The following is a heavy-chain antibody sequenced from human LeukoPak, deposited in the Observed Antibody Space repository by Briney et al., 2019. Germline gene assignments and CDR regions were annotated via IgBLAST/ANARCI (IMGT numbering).Heavy chain of an antibody. J-gene: IGHJ4*02. Sequence: GGSLRLSCAASEFTFSRYWMHWVRQAPGKGLVWVSRINSDGSTTNYADSVKGRFTISRDNAKSTLYLQMNSLRAEDMAVYYCARGPETYYYDSSSYYWGQGTLVTVSS. CDR3: ARGPETYYYDSSSYY. D-gene: IGHD3-22*01. CDR1: EFTFSRYW. CDR2: INSDGSTT. V-gene: IGHV3-74*01.